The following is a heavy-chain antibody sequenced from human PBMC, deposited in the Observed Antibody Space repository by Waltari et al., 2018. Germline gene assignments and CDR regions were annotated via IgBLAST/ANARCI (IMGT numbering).Heavy chain of an antibody. CDR1: GYTFTDYY. Sequence: EVQLVQSGAEVKKPGATVKISCKVSGYTFTDYYMHWVQQAPGKGLEWMGLVDPEDGETIYAEKFQGRVTITADTSTDTAYMELSSLGSDDTAVYYCARDGGYCPRGLCYPTWGQGTLVTVSS. V-gene: IGHV1-69-2*01. CDR3: ARDGGYCPRGLCYPT. J-gene: IGHJ5*02. CDR2: VDPEDGET. D-gene: IGHD2-8*02.